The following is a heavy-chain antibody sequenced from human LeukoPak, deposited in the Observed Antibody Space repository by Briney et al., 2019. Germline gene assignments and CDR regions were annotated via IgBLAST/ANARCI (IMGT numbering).Heavy chain of an antibody. J-gene: IGHJ4*02. CDR2: INPSGGST. D-gene: IGHD3-3*01. Sequence: GASVKVSCKASGYTFTSYYMHWVRQAPGQGLDWMGIINPSGGSTTYAQKFQGRVTMTRDTSTSTVYMELSSLRSEDTAVYYCARAITIFGVVITYYFDYWGREPWSPSPQ. V-gene: IGHV1-46*01. CDR1: GYTFTSYY. CDR3: ARAITIFGVVITYYFDY.